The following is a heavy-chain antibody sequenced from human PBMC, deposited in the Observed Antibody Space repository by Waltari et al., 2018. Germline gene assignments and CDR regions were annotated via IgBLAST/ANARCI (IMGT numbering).Heavy chain of an antibody. CDR1: GVTVSNNY. V-gene: IGHV3-53*01. D-gene: IGHD2-21*02. J-gene: IGHJ4*02. CDR2: IYSGGTT. Sequence: ELQLVESGGGLIQPGGSLRLSCVVSGVTVSNNYMTWLHQGPGQGLELVSLIYSGGTTYYADSVRGRFTISRDGSKNTVYLQMNSLRAEDTAVYFCARNQVETALGYWGQGTLVTVSS. CDR3: ARNQVETALGY.